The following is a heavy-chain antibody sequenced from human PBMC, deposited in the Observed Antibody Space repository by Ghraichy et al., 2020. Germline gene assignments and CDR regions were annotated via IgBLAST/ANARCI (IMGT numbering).Heavy chain of an antibody. D-gene: IGHD2-15*01. J-gene: IGHJ3*01. V-gene: IGHV3-21*01. CDR2: VSSKSNYI. Sequence: GGSLRLSCTASGFTFSSYSMNWVRQAPGKGLEWVSSVSSKSNYIYYADAVKGRFTISRDNAKNSVYLQMNSVRAEDTALYFWASGTVVVGKPYAFDLWGQGTKVTVSS. CDR3: ASGTVVVGKPYAFDL. CDR1: GFTFSSYS.